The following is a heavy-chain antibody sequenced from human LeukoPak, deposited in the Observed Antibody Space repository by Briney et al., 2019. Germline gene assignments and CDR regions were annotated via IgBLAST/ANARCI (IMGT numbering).Heavy chain of an antibody. D-gene: IGHD3-10*01. CDR3: ARDRLLWFSGMDV. Sequence: ASVKVPCKASGYTFTSYAMHWVRQAPGQRLEWMGWINAGNGNTKYSQKFQGRVTITRDTSASTAYMELSSLRSEDTAVYYCARDRLLWFSGMDVWAKGPRSPSP. CDR2: INAGNGNT. J-gene: IGHJ6*02. CDR1: GYTFTSYA. V-gene: IGHV1-3*01.